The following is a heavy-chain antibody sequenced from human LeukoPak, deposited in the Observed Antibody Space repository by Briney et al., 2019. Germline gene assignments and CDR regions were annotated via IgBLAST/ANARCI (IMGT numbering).Heavy chain of an antibody. J-gene: IGHJ4*02. Sequence: PGGSLRLSCAVSGFTFTNYGMHWVRQAPGKGLEWVAYIASDGNYRDYVDSVRGRFTVSRDNSKNTLYLQMDSLRAEDTAVYYCANLPYNWNEYFDDYWGQGTLVTVSS. D-gene: IGHD1-1*01. CDR1: GFTFTNYG. CDR3: ANLPYNWNEYFDDY. CDR2: IASDGNYR. V-gene: IGHV3-30*02.